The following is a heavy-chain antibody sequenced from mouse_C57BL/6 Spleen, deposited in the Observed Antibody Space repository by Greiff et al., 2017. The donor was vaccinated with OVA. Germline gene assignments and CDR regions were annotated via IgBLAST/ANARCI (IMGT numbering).Heavy chain of an antibody. V-gene: IGHV1-53*01. CDR3: ARCPHYYGPYWYFDV. Sequence: VQLQQPFTSLFPPFSSVPLSFHPSPPHPTTYWTHWVKQRPGQGLEWIGNINPSNGGTNYNEKFKSKATLTVDKSPITAYMQLSSLTSEDSAVYYCARCPHYYGPYWYFDVWGTGTTVTVSS. D-gene: IGHD1-2*01. CDR2: INPSNGGT. CDR1: PPHPTTYW. J-gene: IGHJ1*03.